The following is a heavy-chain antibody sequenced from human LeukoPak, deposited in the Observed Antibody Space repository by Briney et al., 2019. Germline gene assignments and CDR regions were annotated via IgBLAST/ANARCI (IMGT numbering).Heavy chain of an antibody. J-gene: IGHJ4*02. Sequence: SVKVSCKASGGTFSSYAISWVRQAPGQGLEWMGRIIPILGIAHYAQKFQGRVTITADKSTSTAYMELSSLRSEDTAVYYCAGLHTSGARSSWPRGPLDYWGQGTLVTVSS. CDR3: AGLHTSGARSSWPRGPLDY. V-gene: IGHV1-69*04. CDR2: IIPILGIA. D-gene: IGHD6-13*01. CDR1: GGTFSSYA.